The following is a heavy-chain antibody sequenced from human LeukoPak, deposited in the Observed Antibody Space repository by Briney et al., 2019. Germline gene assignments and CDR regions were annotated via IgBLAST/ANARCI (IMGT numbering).Heavy chain of an antibody. CDR1: GFTFDTYA. J-gene: IGHJ5*02. CDR2: INDSGAST. D-gene: IGHD2/OR15-2a*01. CDR3: ARDTYYAPFDP. V-gene: IGHV3-23*01. Sequence: GGSLRLSCVVSGFTFDTYAMSWVRQSPGKGLEWVSPINDSGASTYYAYSVKGRFTISRDNAKNTLYLQMNSRRAEDTAVYYCARDTYYAPFDPWGQGTLVTVSS.